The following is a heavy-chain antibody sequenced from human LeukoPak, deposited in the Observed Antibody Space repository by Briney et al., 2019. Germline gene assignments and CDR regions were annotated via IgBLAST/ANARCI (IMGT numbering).Heavy chain of an antibody. D-gene: IGHD1-7*01. CDR3: ARGRTGTTDY. CDR2: IYYSGST. J-gene: IGHJ4*02. CDR1: GGSISSGDYY. V-gene: IGHV4-30-4*08. Sequence: SETLSLTCTVSGGSISSGDYYWSWIRQPPGKGLEWIGYIYYSGSTYYNPSLKSRVTISVDRSKNQFSLKLSSVTAADTAVYYCARGRTGTTDYWGQGTLVTVSS.